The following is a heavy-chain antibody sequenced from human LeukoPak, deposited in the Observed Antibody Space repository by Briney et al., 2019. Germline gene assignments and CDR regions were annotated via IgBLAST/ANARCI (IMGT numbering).Heavy chain of an antibody. CDR1: GFTFSSST. CDR2: ITSSSGHI. J-gene: IGHJ4*02. Sequence: GGSLRLSCATSGFTFSSSTMNWVRQAPGKGLEWVSSITSSSGHIYYADSVKGRFTIFRDNAKNPLYLQMNSLRAEDTAVYFCAREIAVPGRDYWGQGTLVTVSS. V-gene: IGHV3-21*01. CDR3: AREIAVPGRDY. D-gene: IGHD6-19*01.